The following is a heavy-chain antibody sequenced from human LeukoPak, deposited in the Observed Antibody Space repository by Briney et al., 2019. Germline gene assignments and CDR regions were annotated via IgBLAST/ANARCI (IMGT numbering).Heavy chain of an antibody. J-gene: IGHJ4*02. D-gene: IGHD3-10*01. CDR1: GFTFSSYE. CDR2: IRYDGSNK. CDR3: AKDLGSSGSQEADY. Sequence: HSGGSLRLSCAASGFTFSSYEMNWVRQAPGKGLEWVAFIRYDGSNKYYADSVKGRFTISRDNSKNTLYLQMNSLRAEDTAVYYCAKDLGSSGSQEADYWGQGTLVTVSS. V-gene: IGHV3-30*02.